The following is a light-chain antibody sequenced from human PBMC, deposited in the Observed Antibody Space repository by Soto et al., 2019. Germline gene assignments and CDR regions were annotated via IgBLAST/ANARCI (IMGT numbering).Light chain of an antibody. CDR1: QSVSSSS. CDR2: DAF. Sequence: EVVMTQSPATLSVSPGERATLSCRASQSVSSSSLAWYQQRPGQAPRLLIYDAFTRATGVAARFSGSGSATDFTLTISSLEPEDFAVYYCQQRARWPSTFGPGTKVDIK. V-gene: IGKV3D-20*02. CDR3: QQRARWPST. J-gene: IGKJ2*02.